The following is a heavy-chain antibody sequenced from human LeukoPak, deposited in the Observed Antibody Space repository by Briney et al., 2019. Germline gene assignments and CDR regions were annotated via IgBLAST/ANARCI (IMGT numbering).Heavy chain of an antibody. CDR3: ARCPPSGSYACVH. CDR1: GYTFTSYD. Sequence: ASVKVSCKASGYTFTSYDINWVRQATGQGLEWMGWMNPNSGITVYAQKFQGRVTMTRNTSISTAYMELSSLRSEDTAVYYCARCPPSGSYACVHWGQGTLVTVSS. V-gene: IGHV1-8*01. D-gene: IGHD1-26*01. J-gene: IGHJ4*02. CDR2: MNPNSGIT.